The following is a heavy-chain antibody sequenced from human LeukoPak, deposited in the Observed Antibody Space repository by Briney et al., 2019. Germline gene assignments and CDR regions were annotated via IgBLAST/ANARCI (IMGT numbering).Heavy chain of an antibody. J-gene: IGHJ4*02. CDR2: IYYSGST. CDR3: ARKIGTGTTPFDY. Sequence: SETLSLTCTVSGGSISSYHWSWIRQPPGKGLEWIGYIYYSGSTNYNPSLKSRVTISVDTSKNQFSLKLSSVTAADTAVYYCARKIGTGTTPFDYWGQGTLVTVSS. CDR1: GGSISSYH. V-gene: IGHV4-59*01. D-gene: IGHD1-7*01.